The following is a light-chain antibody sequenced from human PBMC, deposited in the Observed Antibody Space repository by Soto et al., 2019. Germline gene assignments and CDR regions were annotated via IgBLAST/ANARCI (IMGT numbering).Light chain of an antibody. CDR2: VFD. CDR3: QSYVGNNHVV. J-gene: IGLJ2*01. Sequence: NFMLTQPHSVSESPGETVTISCTRTGGSIASNYVQWYQQRPGSAPTTVIYVFDQRPSGVPGRFSGSIDRSSNSASLTISGLKTEDEADYYCQSYVGNNHVVLGGGTKLTVL. V-gene: IGLV6-57*04. CDR1: GGSIASNY.